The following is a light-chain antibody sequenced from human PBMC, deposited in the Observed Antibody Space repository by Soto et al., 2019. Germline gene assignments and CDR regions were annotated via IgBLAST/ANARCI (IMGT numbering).Light chain of an antibody. CDR3: QQRSNWLT. J-gene: IGKJ4*01. CDR2: DAS. V-gene: IGKV3-11*01. CDR1: QSVSSY. Sequence: EIVLTQSPATLSLSPGARATLCCRASQSVSSYLAWYQQKPGQAPRLLIYDASNRATGIPARFSGSGSGTDFTLTISSLEPEDFAVYYCQQRSNWLTFGGGTKVDIK.